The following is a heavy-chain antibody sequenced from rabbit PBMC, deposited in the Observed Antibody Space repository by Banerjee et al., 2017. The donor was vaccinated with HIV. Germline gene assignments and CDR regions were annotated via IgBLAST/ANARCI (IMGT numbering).Heavy chain of an antibody. CDR3: AREDATSSGSRYYYGMDL. V-gene: IGHV1S40*01. J-gene: IGHJ6*01. D-gene: IGHD1-1*01. CDR1: GFSFSSNYY. Sequence: QSLEESGGDLVKPGASLTLTCTASGFSFSSNYYMCWVRQAPGKGLELIACIYTSGGSTYYASWAKGRFTISKTSSTTVTLQMTSLTAADTATYFCAREDATSSGSRYYYGMDLWGPGTLVTVS. CDR2: IYTSGGST.